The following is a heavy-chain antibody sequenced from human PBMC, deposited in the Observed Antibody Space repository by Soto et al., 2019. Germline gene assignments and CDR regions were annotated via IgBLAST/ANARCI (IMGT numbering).Heavy chain of an antibody. D-gene: IGHD1-1*01. Sequence: QITLKESGPTLVKPTQTLTLTCTFSGFSLSTSGVGVGWIRQPPGKALEWLALIYWDDDKRYSPSLKSRLTIPQDTPKNQVVLTMTHMDPVDTATYNCAHSWMKFGTYYGMDVWGQGTTVTVSS. CDR2: IYWDDDK. CDR3: AHSWMKFGTYYGMDV. J-gene: IGHJ6*02. CDR1: GFSLSTSGVG. V-gene: IGHV2-5*02.